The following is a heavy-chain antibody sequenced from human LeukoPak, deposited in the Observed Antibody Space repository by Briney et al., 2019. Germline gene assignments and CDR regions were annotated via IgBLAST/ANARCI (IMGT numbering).Heavy chain of an antibody. D-gene: IGHD3-22*01. CDR3: AKSDDSRGYSPEDY. CDR1: GFTFSSYA. Sequence: GSLRLSCAASGFTFSSYAMSWVRQAPGKGLEWVSAISGSGGSTYYADSVKGRFTISRDNSKNTLYLQMNSLRAEDTAVYYCAKSDDSRGYSPEDYWGQGTLVTVSS. J-gene: IGHJ4*02. CDR2: ISGSGGST. V-gene: IGHV3-23*01.